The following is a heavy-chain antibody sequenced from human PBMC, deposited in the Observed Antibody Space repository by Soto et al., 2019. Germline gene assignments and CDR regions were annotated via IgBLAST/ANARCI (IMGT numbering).Heavy chain of an antibody. D-gene: IGHD2-2*01. CDR1: GGTFSSYA. CDR2: IIPIFGTA. CDR3: ASRDFPQLEYFQH. Sequence: ASVKVSCKASGGTFSSYAISWVRQAPGQGLEWMGGIIPIFGTANYAQKFQGRVTVTADESTSTAYMELSSLRSEDTAVYYCASRDFPQLEYFQHWGQGTLVTVSS. J-gene: IGHJ1*01. V-gene: IGHV1-69*13.